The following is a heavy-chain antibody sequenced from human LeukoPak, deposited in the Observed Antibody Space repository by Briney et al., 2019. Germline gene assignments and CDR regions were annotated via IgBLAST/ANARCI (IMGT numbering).Heavy chain of an antibody. Sequence: PGGSLRLSCAGSGFPFSIYGMNWVRQAPGKGLEWVSGISPGGGPTYYADSLKGRFTISRDNAKNSLYLQMNSLRAEDTAVYYCVRGSGWYDYWGQGTLVTVSS. D-gene: IGHD6-19*01. CDR2: ISPGGGPT. CDR3: VRGSGWYDY. J-gene: IGHJ4*02. V-gene: IGHV3-21*01. CDR1: GFPFSIYG.